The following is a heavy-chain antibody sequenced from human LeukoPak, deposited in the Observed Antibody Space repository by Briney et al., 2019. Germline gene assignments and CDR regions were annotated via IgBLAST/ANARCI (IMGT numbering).Heavy chain of an antibody. J-gene: IGHJ4*02. CDR1: GFIFSSYS. CDR2: ITSSSSTI. CDR3: ARAGDYCDY. V-gene: IGHV3-48*01. D-gene: IGHD4-17*01. Sequence: PGGSLRLSCAASGFIFSSYSMNWVRQAPGKGLEWVSYITSSSSTIYYADSVKGRFTISRDNAKNSLYLQMNSLRAEDTAVYYCARAGDYCDYWGQGTLVTVSS.